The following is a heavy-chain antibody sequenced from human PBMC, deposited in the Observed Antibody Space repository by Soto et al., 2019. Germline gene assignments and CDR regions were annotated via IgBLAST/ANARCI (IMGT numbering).Heavy chain of an antibody. D-gene: IGHD5-12*01. V-gene: IGHV3-9*01. CDR3: VQGRYPTMATPLDH. J-gene: IGHJ5*02. CDR1: GFTFDNCG. Sequence: GGSLRLSCAASGFTFDNCGMHWVRQAPGKGLEWVSGISWDSGTIGYADSVKGRFIISRDDAKNSLYLQMNSLRGEDTALYYCVQGRYPTMATPLDHWGQGTLVIVSS. CDR2: ISWDSGTI.